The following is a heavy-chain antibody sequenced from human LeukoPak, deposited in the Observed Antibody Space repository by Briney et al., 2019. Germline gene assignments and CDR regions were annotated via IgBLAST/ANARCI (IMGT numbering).Heavy chain of an antibody. J-gene: IGHJ4*02. CDR2: IRYDGSIK. CDR3: ARENSGSYFSLGDFDY. D-gene: IGHD1-26*01. Sequence: PGGSLRLSCAASGFTFSTYSMHWVRQAPGKGLEWVAFIRYDGSIKYYADSMKARFTISRDNSKNTLYLQMNSLRAEDTAVYYCARENSGSYFSLGDFDYWGQGTLVTVSS. V-gene: IGHV3-30*02. CDR1: GFTFSTYS.